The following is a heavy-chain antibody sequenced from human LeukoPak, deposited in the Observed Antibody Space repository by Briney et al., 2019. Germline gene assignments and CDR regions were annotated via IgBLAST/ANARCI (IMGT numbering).Heavy chain of an antibody. V-gene: IGHV1-69*13. CDR1: GGTFSSYT. CDR3: ASAAIDREYFQH. D-gene: IGHD2-2*01. CDR2: IIPIFGTP. J-gene: IGHJ1*01. Sequence: SVKVSCKASGGTFSSYTINWVRQAPGQGLEGMGGIIPIFGTPKYAQKFQGRVTITADESTSTAYMELSSLRSEDTAVYYCASAAIDREYFQHWGQGTLVTVSS.